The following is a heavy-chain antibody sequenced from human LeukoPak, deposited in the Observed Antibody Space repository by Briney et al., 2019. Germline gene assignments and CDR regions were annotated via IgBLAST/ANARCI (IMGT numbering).Heavy chain of an antibody. Sequence: SGGSLRLASAAPGFRVSGKYLTWVRPAPGKGLWWVPLIYANGNTDYADYVKGRFTISRDISKNTIYLQMNSLRADDTAVYYCVSYEQKLSDWYFDLWGRGTLVTVSS. V-gene: IGHV3-53*01. CDR3: VSYEQKLSDWYFDL. CDR1: GFRVSGKY. CDR2: IYANGNT. D-gene: IGHD3-16*01. J-gene: IGHJ2*01.